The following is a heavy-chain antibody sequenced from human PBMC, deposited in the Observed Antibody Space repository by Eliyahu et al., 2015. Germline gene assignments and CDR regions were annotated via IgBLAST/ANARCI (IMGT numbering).Heavy chain of an antibody. CDR2: ISGSGGST. D-gene: IGHD3-3*01. J-gene: IGHJ4*02. CDR1: GFXFSRXA. CDR3: AKGRERVTIFGVVIDY. Sequence: EVQLLESGGGLVQPGGSLXLSCAASGFXFSRXAMSWVRQAPGKGLEWVSAISGSGGSTYYADSVKGRFTISRDNSKNTLYLQMNSLRAEDTAVYYCAKGRERVTIFGVVIDYWGQGTLVTVSS. V-gene: IGHV3-23*01.